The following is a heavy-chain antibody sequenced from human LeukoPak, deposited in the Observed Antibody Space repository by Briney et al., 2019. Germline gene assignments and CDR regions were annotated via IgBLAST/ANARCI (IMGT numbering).Heavy chain of an antibody. CDR1: SGSFSGYY. CDR3: SRHWYCGGDCYDEF. CDR2: INHSGST. V-gene: IGHV4-34*01. Sequence: SETLSLTCAYSGSFSGYYWSWIRQSPGQGLEWIGEINHSGSTNYNPSLKSRVTMSMDTSKNHFSLSLRSVTAADTAVYYCSRHWYCGGDCYDEFWGQGTLVTVSS. J-gene: IGHJ4*02. D-gene: IGHD2-21*02.